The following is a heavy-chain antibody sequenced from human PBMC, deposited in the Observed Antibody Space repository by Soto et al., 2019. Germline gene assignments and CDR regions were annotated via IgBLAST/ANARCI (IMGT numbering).Heavy chain of an antibody. Sequence: WETLSLTCTFSGFSFSSYYLSWIRQPPGKGLEWIGYMYNTGSTIYNPSLKSRVTISVDTSKNQFSLKLNSVTAADTAVYYCARDLWGYCGADCYPLNVWGQGTTVTVS. D-gene: IGHD2-21*02. CDR2: MYNTGST. J-gene: IGHJ6*02. V-gene: IGHV4-59*01. CDR1: GFSFSSYY. CDR3: ARDLWGYCGADCYPLNV.